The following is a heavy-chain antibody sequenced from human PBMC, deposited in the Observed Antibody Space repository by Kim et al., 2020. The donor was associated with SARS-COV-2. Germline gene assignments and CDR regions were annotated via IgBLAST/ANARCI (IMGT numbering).Heavy chain of an antibody. V-gene: IGHV3-53*01. CDR1: GFTVSSNY. CDR3: ARDGIPYSYGCCAFDI. D-gene: IGHD5-18*01. CDR2: IYSGGST. Sequence: GGSLRLSCAASGFTVSSNYMSWVRQAPGKGLEWVSVIYSGGSTYYADSVKGRFTISRDNSKNTLYLQMHSLRAEDTAVYYCARDGIPYSYGCCAFDIWGQGTMVTVSS. J-gene: IGHJ3*02.